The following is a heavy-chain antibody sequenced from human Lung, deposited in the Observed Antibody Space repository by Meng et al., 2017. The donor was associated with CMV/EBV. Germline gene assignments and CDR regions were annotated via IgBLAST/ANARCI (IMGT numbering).Heavy chain of an antibody. CDR1: YTLMRYG. Sequence: YTLMRYGIGGGRQAHGKGLQWMGGISTDNGRTNYAQDFQGRLTMTTNTATSTAYMELRNLRSDDTAVYFCARDYYAIEGHEYDCFDPWGQGTLVTVSS. V-gene: IGHV1-18*01. CDR3: ARDYYAIEGHEYDCFDP. D-gene: IGHD2-8*01. CDR2: ISTDNGRT. J-gene: IGHJ5*02.